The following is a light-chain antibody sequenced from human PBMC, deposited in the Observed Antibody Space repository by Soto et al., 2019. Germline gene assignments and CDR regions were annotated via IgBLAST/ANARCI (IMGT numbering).Light chain of an antibody. Sequence: QSVLAQPASVSGSPGQSIAISCTGTRSDVGAYNYVSWYQQHPGKAPKLMISEVTNRPSGVSDRFSGSKSGNTASLTISGLQAEDEADYFCSSFTSRFTFVCGTGTKVT. CDR2: EVT. CDR1: RSDVGAYNY. CDR3: SSFTSRFTFV. J-gene: IGLJ1*01. V-gene: IGLV2-14*01.